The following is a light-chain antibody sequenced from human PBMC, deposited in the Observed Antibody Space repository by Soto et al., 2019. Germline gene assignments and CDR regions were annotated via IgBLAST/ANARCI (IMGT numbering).Light chain of an antibody. V-gene: IGKV3-20*01. CDR2: GAS. J-gene: IGKJ5*01. CDR3: QQYTGPPTT. CDR1: QTVSSNY. Sequence: EIIWTQSPGTLTLSPGERPIVSCRASQTVSSNYLAWCQQRPGQAPRLLIYGASTRAAGIPDRFSGSGSGTDFTLTITRLEPEDSAVYFCQQYTGPPTTIGQGARLEIK.